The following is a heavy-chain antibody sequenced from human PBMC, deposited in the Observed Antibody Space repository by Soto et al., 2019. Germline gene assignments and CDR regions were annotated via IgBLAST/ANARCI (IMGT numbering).Heavy chain of an antibody. V-gene: IGHV1-8*01. CDR2: MNPNSGNT. J-gene: IGHJ6*02. D-gene: IGHD3-3*01. CDR1: GYTFTSYD. CDR3: ARVVDFGVVIIESAGMDV. Sequence: ASVKVSCKASGYTFTSYDINWVRQATGQGLEWTGWMNPNSGNTGYAQKFQGRVTMTRNTSISTAYMELSSLRSEDTAVYYCARVVDFGVVIIESAGMDVWGQGTTVTVSS.